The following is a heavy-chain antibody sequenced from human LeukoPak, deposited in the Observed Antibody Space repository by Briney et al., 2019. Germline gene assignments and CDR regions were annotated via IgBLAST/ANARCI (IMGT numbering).Heavy chain of an antibody. D-gene: IGHD2-15*01. J-gene: IGHJ5*02. CDR3: ARRPAATRTNRFDP. CDR2: INHSGST. Sequence: PSETLSLTCAVYGGSFSGYYWSWIRQPPGKGLEWIGEINHSGSTNYNPSLKSRVTISVDTSKNQFSLKLISVTAADTAVYYCARRPAATRTNRFDPWGQGTLVTVSS. CDR1: GGSFSGYY. V-gene: IGHV4-34*01.